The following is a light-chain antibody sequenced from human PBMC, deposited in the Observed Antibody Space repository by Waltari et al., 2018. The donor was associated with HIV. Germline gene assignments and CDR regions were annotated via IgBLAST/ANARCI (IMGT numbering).Light chain of an antibody. CDR1: SSDVGGYNY. V-gene: IGLV2-11*01. Sequence: QSALTQPRSVSGSPGQSVTISCTGTSSDVGGYNYVSWYQQHPGKAPKVMIYDVSKRPSGVPDRFSGSKSGNAASLTISGLQAEDEADYYWMIWHSSAWVFGGGTKLTVL. J-gene: IGLJ3*02. CDR3: MIWHSSAWV. CDR2: DVS.